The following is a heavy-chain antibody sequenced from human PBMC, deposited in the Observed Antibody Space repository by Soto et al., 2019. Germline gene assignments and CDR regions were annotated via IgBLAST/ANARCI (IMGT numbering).Heavy chain of an antibody. J-gene: IGHJ4*02. CDR1: GGSISSYY. CDR2: IYYSGST. D-gene: IGHD4-17*01. V-gene: IGHV4-59*01. CDR3: ARHSLDYGDYECYFDY. Sequence: SETLSLTCTVSGGSISSYYWSWIRQPPGKGLEWIGYIYYSGSTNYNPPLKSRVTISVDTSKNQFSLKLSSVTAADTAVYYCARHSLDYGDYECYFDYWGQGTLVTVSS.